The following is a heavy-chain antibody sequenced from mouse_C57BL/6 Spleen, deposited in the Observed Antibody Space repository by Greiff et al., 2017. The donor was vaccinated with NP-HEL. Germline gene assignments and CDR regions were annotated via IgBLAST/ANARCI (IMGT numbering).Heavy chain of an antibody. V-gene: IGHV1-52*01. CDR1: GYTFTSYW. CDR3: ARWRQGDWFAY. CDR2: IDPSDSET. J-gene: IGHJ3*01. D-gene: IGHD3-2*02. Sequence: QVQLQQPGAELVRPGSSVKLSCTASGYTFTSYWMHWVKQRPIQGLEWIGNIDPSDSETHYNQKFKDKATLTVDKSSSTAYMQLSSLTSEDSAVYYCARWRQGDWFAYWGQGTLVTVSA.